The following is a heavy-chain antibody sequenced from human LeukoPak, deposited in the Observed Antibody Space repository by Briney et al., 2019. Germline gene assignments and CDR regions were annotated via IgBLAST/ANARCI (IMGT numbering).Heavy chain of an antibody. Sequence: ASVKVSCKASGYTFSIYAMHWVRQAPGQGLEWLGWINPNSGGTNFAQYFQGRVTMTRDTSTSTVYMELSSLRSDDTAVYYCARPLGSLKEYWWFDPWGQGTLVTVSS. CDR2: INPNSGGT. V-gene: IGHV1-2*02. D-gene: IGHD2/OR15-2a*01. CDR3: ARPLGSLKEYWWFDP. CDR1: GYTFSIYA. J-gene: IGHJ5*02.